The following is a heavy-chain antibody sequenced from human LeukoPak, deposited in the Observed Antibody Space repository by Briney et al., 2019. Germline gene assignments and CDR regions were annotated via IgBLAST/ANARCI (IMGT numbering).Heavy chain of an antibody. CDR3: ARDLARGAFDY. Sequence: PGGSLRLSCAASGFIVNTNYMSWVRQAPGKGLEWLSGISPRGGGTYYADSVKGRFTISRDDSKNTLSLQMNSLRVEDTAVYYCARDLARGAFDYWGQGTLVTVSS. V-gene: IGHV3-23*01. CDR1: GFIVNTNY. CDR2: ISPRGGGT. D-gene: IGHD3-10*01. J-gene: IGHJ4*02.